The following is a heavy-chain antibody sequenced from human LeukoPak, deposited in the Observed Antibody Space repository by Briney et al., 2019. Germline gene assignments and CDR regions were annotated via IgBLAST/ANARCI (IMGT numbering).Heavy chain of an antibody. CDR3: ARPHVRGYCTSTGCRYFDL. J-gene: IGHJ2*01. CDR1: GGSISSSTHY. V-gene: IGHV4-39*01. D-gene: IGHD2-2*01. CDR2: IYYSGNT. Sequence: PSETLSLTRTVSGGSISSSTHYWGWIRQPPGKGLEWIGSIYYSGNTYYNPSLKSRVTISVDTSKNQFSLKLTSVTAADTAVYYCARPHVRGYCTSTGCRYFDLWGRGTLVTVSS.